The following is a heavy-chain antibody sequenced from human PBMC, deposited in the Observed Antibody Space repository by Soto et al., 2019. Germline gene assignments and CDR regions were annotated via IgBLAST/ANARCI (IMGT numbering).Heavy chain of an antibody. Sequence: ASVKVSCKASGGTFSSYAISWVRQAPGQGLEWMGGIIPIFGTANYAQKFQGRVTITADKSTSTAYMELSSLRSGDTAVYYCASARIFAPAGASKSYYYYGMDVWGQGTTLTVSS. J-gene: IGHJ6*02. V-gene: IGHV1-69*06. D-gene: IGHD3-9*01. CDR2: IIPIFGTA. CDR1: GGTFSSYA. CDR3: ASARIFAPAGASKSYYYYGMDV.